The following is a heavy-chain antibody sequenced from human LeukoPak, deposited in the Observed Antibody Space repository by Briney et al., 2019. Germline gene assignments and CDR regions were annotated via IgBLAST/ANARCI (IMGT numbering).Heavy chain of an antibody. D-gene: IGHD5-12*01. Sequence: SQTLSLTCTVSGGSISSGSYYWSWTRQPAGKGLEWIGRIYTSGSTNYNPSLKSRVTISVDTSKNQFSLKLSSVTAADTAVYYCAREGGYAATLDYWGQGTLVTVSS. V-gene: IGHV4-61*02. CDR3: AREGGYAATLDY. CDR1: GGSISSGSYY. CDR2: IYTSGST. J-gene: IGHJ4*02.